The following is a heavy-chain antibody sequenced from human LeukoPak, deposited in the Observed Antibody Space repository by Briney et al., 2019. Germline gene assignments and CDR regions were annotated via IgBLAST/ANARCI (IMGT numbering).Heavy chain of an antibody. CDR3: TTDDRYSGSLAAFDI. Sequence: GGSLRLSCAASGFTFSNAWMSWVRQAPGKGLEWVGRIKSKTDGGTSDYAAPVKGRFTISRDDSKNALYLQMNSLKTEDTVVYYCTTDDRYSGSLAAFDIWGQGTMVTVSS. CDR2: IKSKTDGGTS. J-gene: IGHJ3*02. V-gene: IGHV3-15*01. D-gene: IGHD1-26*01. CDR1: GFTFSNAW.